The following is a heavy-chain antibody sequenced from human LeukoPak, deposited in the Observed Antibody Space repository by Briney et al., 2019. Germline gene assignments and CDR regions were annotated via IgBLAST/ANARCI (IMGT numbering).Heavy chain of an antibody. Sequence: SETLSLTCTVSGGSISSGSYYWSWIRQPAGKGLEWIGRIYTSGSTNYNPSLKSRVTISVDTSKNQFSLKLSSVTAADTAVYYCARNIAPRREYYYGMDVWGQGTTVTVSS. CDR3: ARNIAPRREYYYGMDV. CDR2: IYTSGST. CDR1: GGSISSGSYY. D-gene: IGHD6-6*01. J-gene: IGHJ6*02. V-gene: IGHV4-61*02.